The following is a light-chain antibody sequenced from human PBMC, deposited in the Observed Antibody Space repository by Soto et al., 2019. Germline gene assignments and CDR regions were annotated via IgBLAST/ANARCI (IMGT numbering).Light chain of an antibody. CDR3: QQYNSYSLLT. CDR2: DAS. J-gene: IGKJ4*01. CDR1: QSISSW. V-gene: IGKV1-5*01. Sequence: DIPMTQSPSTLSASVGDRVTITCRASQSISSWLAWYQQKPGKAPKLLIYDASSLESGVPSRFSGSGSGTEFTLTISSLQPDVFATYYCQQYNSYSLLTFGGGTKVEIK.